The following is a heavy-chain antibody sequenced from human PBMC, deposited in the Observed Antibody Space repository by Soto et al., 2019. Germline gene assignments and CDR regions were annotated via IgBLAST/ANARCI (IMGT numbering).Heavy chain of an antibody. CDR2: INTYNGMT. D-gene: IGHD5-12*01. V-gene: IGHV1-18*01. J-gene: IGHJ4*02. CDR1: GYTFINYH. Sequence: QVQLVQSGGEVKKPGASVTVSCKASGYTFINYHITWVRQAPGQGLVWMAWINTYNGMTDYAQKFQGRVTMTRDTSPSTAYMELRNLGSDDTAVYFCAKSPRGEMATDWGQGTLVTVSS. CDR3: AKSPRGEMATD.